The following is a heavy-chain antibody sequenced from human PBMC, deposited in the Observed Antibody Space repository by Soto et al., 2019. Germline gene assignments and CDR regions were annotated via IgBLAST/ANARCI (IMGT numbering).Heavy chain of an antibody. CDR2: LNRDGSRT. J-gene: IGHJ4*02. CDR3: ARDLGGAGSY. D-gene: IGHD1-26*01. Sequence: AQLVESGGGLVQPGGSLRLSCAASGFTFSNYWMHWVRQVPGQGPVWVSRLNRDGSRTDYADSVRGRFTIFRDNARNTLYLQMNSLRAEVTAMYYCARDLGGAGSYWGQGTLVTVSS. V-gene: IGHV3-74*01. CDR1: GFTFSNYW.